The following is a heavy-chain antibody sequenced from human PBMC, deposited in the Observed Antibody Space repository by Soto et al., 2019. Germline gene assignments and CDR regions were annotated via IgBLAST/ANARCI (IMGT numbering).Heavy chain of an antibody. CDR3: AKDFLTTVTPYYYYGMDV. V-gene: IGHV3-9*01. J-gene: IGHJ6*02. D-gene: IGHD4-17*01. CDR1: GFTFDDYA. CDR2: ISWNSGSI. Sequence: GGSLRLSCAASGFTFDDYAMHWVRQAPGKGLEWVSGISWNSGSIGYADSVKGRFTISRDNSKNTLYLQMNSLRAEDTAVYYCAKDFLTTVTPYYYYGMDVWGQGTTVTVSS.